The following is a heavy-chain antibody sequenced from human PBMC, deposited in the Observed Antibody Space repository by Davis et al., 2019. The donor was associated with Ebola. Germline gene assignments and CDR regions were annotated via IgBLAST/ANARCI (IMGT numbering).Heavy chain of an antibody. CDR3: ARRVYDSSGLYYFDY. J-gene: IGHJ4*02. CDR1: GFTVSSNY. CDR2: TTWNGGSS. Sequence: GESLKISCAASGFTVSSNYMSWVRQAPGKGLEWVSGTTWNGGSSGYADSVKGRFTISRDNAKNSLYFQMNGLRAEDTALYYCARRVYDSSGLYYFDYWGQGTPVTVSS. V-gene: IGHV3-20*04. D-gene: IGHD3-22*01.